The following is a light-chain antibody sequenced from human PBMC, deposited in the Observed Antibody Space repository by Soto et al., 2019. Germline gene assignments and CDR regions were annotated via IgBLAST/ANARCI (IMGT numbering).Light chain of an antibody. V-gene: IGKV1-5*01. CDR2: DAS. CDR3: QQYDSYSYT. J-gene: IGKJ2*01. Sequence: DIQMTQSPSTLSASVGDRVTITCRASQSISSWLAWYQQKPGKAPKLLIYDASNLGSGVPSRLSGSGSGTEFTLTISSLQPDDFATYYCQQYDSYSYTFGQGTNVDIK. CDR1: QSISSW.